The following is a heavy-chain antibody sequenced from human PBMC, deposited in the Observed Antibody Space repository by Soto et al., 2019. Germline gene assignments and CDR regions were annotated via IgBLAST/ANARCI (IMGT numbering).Heavy chain of an antibody. CDR3: ARGEAYCSGGSCYYYMDV. Sequence: GASVKVACKASGYTFTGYYMHWARQAPGEGLEWMGWINPNSGGTNYAQKFQGWVTMTRDTSISTAYMELSRLRSDDTAVYYCARGEAYCSGGSCYYYMDVWGKGTTVTVSS. CDR1: GYTFTGYY. D-gene: IGHD2-15*01. J-gene: IGHJ6*03. CDR2: INPNSGGT. V-gene: IGHV1-2*04.